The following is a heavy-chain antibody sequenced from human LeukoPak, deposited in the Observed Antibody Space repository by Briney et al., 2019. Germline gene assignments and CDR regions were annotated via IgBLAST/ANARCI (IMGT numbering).Heavy chain of an antibody. CDR3: ARDYYGSGSYYTPYYYYYYGMDV. V-gene: IGHV1-2*04. Sequence: ASVKVSCKASGYTFTGYYMHWVRQAPGQGLERMGWINPNSGGTNYAQKFQGWVTMTRDTSISTAYMELSRLRSDDTAVYYCARDYYGSGSYYTPYYYYYYGMDVWGQGTTVTVSS. D-gene: IGHD3-10*01. CDR2: INPNSGGT. J-gene: IGHJ6*02. CDR1: GYTFTGYY.